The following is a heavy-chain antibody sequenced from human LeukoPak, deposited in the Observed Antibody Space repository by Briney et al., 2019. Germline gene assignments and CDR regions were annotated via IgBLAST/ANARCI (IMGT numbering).Heavy chain of an antibody. CDR1: GFTFSSYA. V-gene: IGHV3-23*01. CDR2: ISGSGGST. Sequence: TGGSLRLSCAASGFTFSSYAMSWVRQAPGKGLEWVSAISGSGGSTYYADSVKGRFTISRDNSKNTLYLQMNSPRAEDTAVYYCAKDLGYCSGGSCLEGFDYWGQGTLVTVSS. CDR3: AKDLGYCSGGSCLEGFDY. D-gene: IGHD2-15*01. J-gene: IGHJ4*02.